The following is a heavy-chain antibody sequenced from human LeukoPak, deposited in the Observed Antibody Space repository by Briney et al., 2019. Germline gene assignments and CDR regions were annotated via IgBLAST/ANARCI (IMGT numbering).Heavy chain of an antibody. CDR3: ARGIRSSSDAFDI. J-gene: IGHJ3*02. CDR2: INPNSGGT. V-gene: IGHV1-2*04. CDR1: GYTFTSYA. Sequence: ASVKVSCKASGYTFTSYAMHWVRQAPGQGLEWMGWINPNSGGTNYAQKFQGWVTMTRDTSISTAYMELSRLRSDDTAVYYCARGIRSSSDAFDIWGQGTMVTVSS. D-gene: IGHD6-13*01.